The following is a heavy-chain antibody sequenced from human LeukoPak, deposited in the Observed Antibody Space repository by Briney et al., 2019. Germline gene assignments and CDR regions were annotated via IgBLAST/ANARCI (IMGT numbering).Heavy chain of an antibody. D-gene: IGHD2-2*01. J-gene: IGHJ4*02. Sequence: AAVNVSCKTSGYTFSNSGINWVRQAPGQGLEWMGWISGNNDNPNYGQKFQGRFTVTTDSSTSTAYMELRNLRFDDTAVYYCARDGTSTDDYWGQGTLVTVSS. CDR1: GYTFSNSG. CDR2: ISGNNDNP. CDR3: ARDGTSTDDY. V-gene: IGHV1-18*01.